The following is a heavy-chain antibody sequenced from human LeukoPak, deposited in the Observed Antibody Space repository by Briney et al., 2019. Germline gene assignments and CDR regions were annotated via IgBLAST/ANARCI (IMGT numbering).Heavy chain of an antibody. V-gene: IGHV3-30*18. J-gene: IGHJ4*02. CDR2: ISYHGTNK. CDR3: AKGLGYGYEFDY. CDR1: GFTFSSYG. Sequence: GGSLRLSYAASGFTFSSYGMHWVRQAPGKGLEWVAVISYHGTNKYYADSVKGRFTISRDDSKNTLYLQMNSLRTEDSAVYFCAKGLGYGYEFDYWGQGTLVTVSS. D-gene: IGHD5-12*01.